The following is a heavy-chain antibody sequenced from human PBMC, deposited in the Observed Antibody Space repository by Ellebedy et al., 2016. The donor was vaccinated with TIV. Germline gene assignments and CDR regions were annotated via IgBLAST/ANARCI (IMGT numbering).Heavy chain of an antibody. J-gene: IGHJ3*01. D-gene: IGHD6-25*01. Sequence: ASVKVSCXASGYSFTTYGITWLRQAPGQGPEWMGYISTDNGHTKNAQILQGRVTLTTDTSTSTAYMELRSLRSDDTAIYYCARAVKAATYDVWGQGTMITVSS. CDR3: ARAVKAATYDV. CDR2: ISTDNGHT. CDR1: GYSFTTYG. V-gene: IGHV1-18*01.